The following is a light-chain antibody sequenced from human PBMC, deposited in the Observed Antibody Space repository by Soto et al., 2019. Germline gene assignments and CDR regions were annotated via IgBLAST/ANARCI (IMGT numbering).Light chain of an antibody. V-gene: IGKV3-15*01. J-gene: IGKJ1*01. CDR2: GAS. CDR3: QQYDSYSWT. CDR1: RSVSSN. Sequence: EIVMTQSPATLSVSPGERATLSCRASRSVSSNLAWYQQKPGQAPRLLMYGASTRATGIPARFSGSGSGTEFTLTISSLQSEDFATYYCQQYDSYSWTFGHGTKVEIK.